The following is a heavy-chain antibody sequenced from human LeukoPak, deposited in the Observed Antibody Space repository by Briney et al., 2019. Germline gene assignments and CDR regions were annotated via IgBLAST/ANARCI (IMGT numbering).Heavy chain of an antibody. CDR1: GFTFSSFT. J-gene: IGHJ4*02. CDR2: ISNSGDYI. Sequence: GGSLRLSCTVSGFTFSSFTMNWVRQGPGKGLEWVASISNSGDYISYADSLKGRFTISRDNSKNTLYLQMNSLRAEDTAVYYCAKGQRQLVWAMGDYWGQGTLVTVSS. CDR3: AKGQRQLVWAMGDY. V-gene: IGHV3-21*04. D-gene: IGHD6-13*01.